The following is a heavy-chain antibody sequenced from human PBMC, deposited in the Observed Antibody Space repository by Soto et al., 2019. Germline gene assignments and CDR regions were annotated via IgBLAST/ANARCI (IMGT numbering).Heavy chain of an antibody. D-gene: IGHD2-2*02. J-gene: IGHJ6*02. CDR2: INAGNDNT. V-gene: IGHV1-3*01. CDR1: GYTFTSYA. Sequence: VASVKVSCKASGYTFTSYAMHWVRQAHGQRLEWMGWINAGNDNTKYSKKFKGRVTITRDTSASTAYMELSSLISDDTTGYYCARYTAPSDVWGQGTTVTGSS. CDR3: ARYTAPSDV.